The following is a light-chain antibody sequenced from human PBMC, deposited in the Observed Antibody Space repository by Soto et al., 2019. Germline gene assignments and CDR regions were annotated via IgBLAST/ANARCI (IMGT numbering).Light chain of an antibody. Sequence: DIQMTQSPSSLSSSVGDRVTIACRASQSISSYLNWYQQKPGKAPNLLIYAASSLHSGVPSRFSGAGSGTDFTLTISSLQPEDFATYYCQQTSRTPKTFGQGTKV. CDR3: QQTSRTPKT. CDR1: QSISSY. CDR2: AAS. V-gene: IGKV1-39*01. J-gene: IGKJ1*01.